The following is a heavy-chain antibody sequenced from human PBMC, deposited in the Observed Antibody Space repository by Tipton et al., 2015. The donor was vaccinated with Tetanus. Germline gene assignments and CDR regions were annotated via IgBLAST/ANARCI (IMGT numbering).Heavy chain of an antibody. Sequence: SLRLSCSASGFSFSTYGMHWVRQAPGKGLEWVAVISYDGSSRYYADSVKGRFTVSRDNSKNTLDLQMNSLRVEDTAIYYCAKATIGTSYDFWSGHYEAPPELANFDYWGQGTLVTVSS. CDR2: ISYDGSSR. D-gene: IGHD3-3*01. CDR3: AKATIGTSYDFWSGHYEAPPELANFDY. J-gene: IGHJ4*02. V-gene: IGHV3-30*18. CDR1: GFSFSTYG.